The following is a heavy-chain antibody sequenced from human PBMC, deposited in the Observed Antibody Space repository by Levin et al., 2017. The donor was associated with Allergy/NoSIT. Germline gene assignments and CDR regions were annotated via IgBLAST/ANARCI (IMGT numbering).Heavy chain of an antibody. CDR3: ARHNGAAESYYWFYFDY. CDR1: GGSISSSSYY. V-gene: IGHV4-39*01. CDR2: IYYSGST. Sequence: SQTLSLTCTVSGGSISSSSYYWGWIRQPPGKGLEWIGSIYYSGSTYYNPSLKSRVTISVDTSKNQFSLKLSSVTAADTAVYYCARHNGAAESYYWFYFDYWGQGTLVTVSS. D-gene: IGHD1-26*01. J-gene: IGHJ4*02.